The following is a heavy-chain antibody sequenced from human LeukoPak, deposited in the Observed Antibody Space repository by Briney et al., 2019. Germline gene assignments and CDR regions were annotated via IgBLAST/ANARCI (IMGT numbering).Heavy chain of an antibody. CDR1: GGTFSSYA. Sequence: ASVKVSCKASGGTFSSYAISWVRQAPGQGLEWMGGIIPTFGTANYAQKFRGRVTITADESTSTAYMELSSLRSEDTAVYYCARSPVGATTLFLFDYWGQGTLVTVSS. J-gene: IGHJ4*02. V-gene: IGHV1-69*13. CDR2: IIPTFGTA. CDR3: ARSPVGATTLFLFDY. D-gene: IGHD1-26*01.